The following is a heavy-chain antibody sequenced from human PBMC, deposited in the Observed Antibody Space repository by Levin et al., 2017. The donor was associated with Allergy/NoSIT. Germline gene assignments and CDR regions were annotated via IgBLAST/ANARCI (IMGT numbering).Heavy chain of an antibody. D-gene: IGHD3-3*01. CDR2: INPNFGGT. CDR3: ARATLLRYVKWSYDMDD. V-gene: IGHV1-2*03. Sequence: LVASVKVSCKASGYTFTGYYMHWVRQVPGQGLEWMGWINPNFGGTKYAQKFQGRVTMTRDTSISTAYMELSRLGSGDTAVYSCARATLLRYVKWSYDMDDWGQGTTVTVSS. CDR1: GYTFTGYY. J-gene: IGHJ6*02.